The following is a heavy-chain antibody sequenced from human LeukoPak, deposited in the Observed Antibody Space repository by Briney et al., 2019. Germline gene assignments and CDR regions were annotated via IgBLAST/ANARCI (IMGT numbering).Heavy chain of an antibody. Sequence: GGSLRLSCAASGFTFSSYAMHWVRQAPGKGLEWVAVISYDGSNKYYADSVKGRFTISRDNSKNTLYLQMNSLRAEDTAVYYCVESGSYQYYFDYWGQGTLVTVSS. V-gene: IGHV3-30-3*01. J-gene: IGHJ4*02. CDR3: VESGSYQYYFDY. CDR1: GFTFSSYA. D-gene: IGHD1-26*01. CDR2: ISYDGSNK.